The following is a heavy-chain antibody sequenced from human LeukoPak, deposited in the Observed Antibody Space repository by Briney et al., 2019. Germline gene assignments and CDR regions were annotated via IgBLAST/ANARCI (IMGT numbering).Heavy chain of an antibody. D-gene: IGHD2/OR15-2a*01. J-gene: IGHJ4*02. CDR1: GLTVSSYS. CDR2: IDPSTSRV. CDR3: VRGGTYCDSSCKGADF. V-gene: IGHV3-21*06. Sequence: GGSLRLSCAASGLTVSSYSMNWVRQAPGKGLEWVSAIDPSTSRVWYAASVKGRSTISRDNAKNSLDLQMNSLRAEDTAVYYCVRGGTYCDSSCKGADFWGQGTLVAVSS.